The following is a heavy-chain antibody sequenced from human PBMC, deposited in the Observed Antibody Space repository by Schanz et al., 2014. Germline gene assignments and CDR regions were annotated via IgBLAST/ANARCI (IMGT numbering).Heavy chain of an antibody. D-gene: IGHD3-10*01. V-gene: IGHV3-7*01. J-gene: IGHJ4*02. Sequence: EVQLVESGGGLVQPGGSLRLSCAASGFTFSNYWMSWVRQAPGKGLEWVANIKQDGSEKYYVDSVKGRFTFSRDNAKTTMYLQLQSKSPTDAALSFCARALSYYASWTYGYWGQGTLVTVSS. CDR2: IKQDGSEK. CDR1: GFTFSNYW. CDR3: ARALSYYASWTYGY.